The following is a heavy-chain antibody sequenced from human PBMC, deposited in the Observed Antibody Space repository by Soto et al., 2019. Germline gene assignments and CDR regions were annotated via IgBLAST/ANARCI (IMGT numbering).Heavy chain of an antibody. J-gene: IGHJ4*02. CDR2: IKSKTDGGTT. Sequence: EVQLVESVGALVKPGGSLRLSCAASGFTFSNSWMSWVRQAPGKGLEWVGRIKSKTDGGTTDYAAAVEGRFTISREDSKNTVYLQMDSLKTEDTAVYYCATKRTGITTIGPGYWGQGTLVTVSS. V-gene: IGHV3-15*02. D-gene: IGHD1-20*01. CDR1: GFTFSNSW. CDR3: ATKRTGITTIGPGY.